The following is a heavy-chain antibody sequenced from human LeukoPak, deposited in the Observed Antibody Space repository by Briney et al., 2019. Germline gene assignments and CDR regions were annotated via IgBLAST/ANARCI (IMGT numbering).Heavy chain of an antibody. Sequence: PGGSLRLSCVASGFTFSSYAMSWVRQAPGKGLEWVSATSDSGGSIYYADSVKGRFTISRDNSKNTLYLQMNSLRAEDTAVYYCAKAMTKGPPFDYWGQGTLVTVSS. CDR2: TSDSGGSI. V-gene: IGHV3-23*01. D-gene: IGHD3-22*01. J-gene: IGHJ4*02. CDR1: GFTFSSYA. CDR3: AKAMTKGPPFDY.